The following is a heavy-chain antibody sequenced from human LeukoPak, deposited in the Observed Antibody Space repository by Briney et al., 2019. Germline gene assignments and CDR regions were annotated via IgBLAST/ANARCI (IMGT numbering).Heavy chain of an antibody. J-gene: IGHJ6*03. D-gene: IGHD3-22*01. CDR2: MNPSGST. V-gene: IGHV4-34*01. CDR1: GGSFSGYY. Sequence: PSETLSLTCAVYGGSFSGYYWTWIRQTPEKGLEWIGGMNPSGSTNYNPFLKSRVTISVDTSKNQFSLELSSVTAADTAVYYCARGRQDVTIIVVVMTAVSYYLDVWGKGTTVTVS. CDR3: ARGRQDVTIIVVVMTAVSYYLDV.